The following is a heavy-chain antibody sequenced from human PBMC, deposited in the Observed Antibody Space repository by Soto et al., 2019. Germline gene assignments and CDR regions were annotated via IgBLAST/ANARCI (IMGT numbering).Heavy chain of an antibody. J-gene: IGHJ4*02. Sequence: QVQLVQSGAAVKKPGSSVNVSCKASGGTFSSYAISWVRQAPGQGLEWLGGIIPIFGTANYAQKFQGRVTITADESTSTAYMELSSLRSEDTAVYYCARGGYYGSGSYYAWVEYWCQGTLVTDSS. CDR2: IIPIFGTA. D-gene: IGHD3-10*01. CDR1: GGTFSSYA. CDR3: ARGGYYGSGSYYAWVEY. V-gene: IGHV1-69*01.